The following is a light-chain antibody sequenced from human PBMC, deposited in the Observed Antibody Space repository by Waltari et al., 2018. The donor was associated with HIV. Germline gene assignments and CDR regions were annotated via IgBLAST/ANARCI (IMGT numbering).Light chain of an antibody. CDR3: QQYDNLPRT. J-gene: IGKJ2*02. V-gene: IGKV1-33*01. CDR2: DAS. Sequence: DIQMTQSPSSLSTSVGDRVTITCQASQDISNYLNWYQQKPGKAPKLLIYDASNLETGVPSRFSGSGSGTDFTFTISSLQPEDIATYYCQQYDNLPRTLGQGTKLEIK. CDR1: QDISNY.